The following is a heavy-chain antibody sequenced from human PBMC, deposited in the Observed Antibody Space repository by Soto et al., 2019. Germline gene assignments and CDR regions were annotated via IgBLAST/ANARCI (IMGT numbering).Heavy chain of an antibody. V-gene: IGHV5-10-1*01. CDR2: IDPRDYYT. J-gene: IGHJ4*01. D-gene: IGHD2-2*02. CDR1: GYSFTNNW. CDR3: ARSYCDRNSCYNGYFDY. Sequence: GESLKISCKGSGYSFTNNWISWVRQMPGKGLEWMGRIDPRDYYTNYSPSFQGHVTISVDKSDNTSYLQWNSVKASDSAMYFCARSYCDRNSCYNGYFDYWGRGTLVTVSS.